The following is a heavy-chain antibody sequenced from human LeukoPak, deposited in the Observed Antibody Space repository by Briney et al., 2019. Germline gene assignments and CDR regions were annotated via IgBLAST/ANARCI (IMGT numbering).Heavy chain of an antibody. J-gene: IGHJ4*02. V-gene: IGHV3-23*01. Sequence: GGSLRLSCAASGFMFRRYAMSWVRQAPGKGLEYVSTISGSGDSTYYADSVKGRLTISRDNSKNTLYLQMNSLRAEDTAIYYCAKVRKDYWGQGTLVTVSS. CDR3: AKVRKDY. CDR1: GFMFRRYA. CDR2: ISGSGDST.